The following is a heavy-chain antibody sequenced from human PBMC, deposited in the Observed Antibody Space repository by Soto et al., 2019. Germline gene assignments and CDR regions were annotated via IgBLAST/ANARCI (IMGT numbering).Heavy chain of an antibody. Sequence: ASETLSLTCAVYGGSFSGYYWSWIRQPPGKGLEWIGEINHSGSTNYNPSLKSRATISVDTSKNQFSLKLSSVTAADTAVYYCARSATMIFDYWGQGTLVTVSS. CDR3: ARSATMIFDY. J-gene: IGHJ4*02. CDR1: GGSFSGYY. V-gene: IGHV4-34*01. D-gene: IGHD3-22*01. CDR2: INHSGST.